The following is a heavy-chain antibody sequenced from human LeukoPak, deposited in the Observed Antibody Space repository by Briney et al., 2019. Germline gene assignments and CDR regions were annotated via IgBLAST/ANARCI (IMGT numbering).Heavy chain of an antibody. CDR3: ARDRAPDNYYDFWSGYFGH. J-gene: IGHJ5*02. D-gene: IGHD3-3*01. Sequence: SQTLSLTCTVSGGSLSRGGDYWTWIRQHPGKGLEWIGNTYYGGSTYYNPSLKSRGTISIDTSKNQFSLKLTSVTAADTAVYYCARDRAPDNYYDFWSGYFGHWGQGTLVTVSS. CDR2: TYYGGST. V-gene: IGHV4-31*03. CDR1: GGSLSRGGDY.